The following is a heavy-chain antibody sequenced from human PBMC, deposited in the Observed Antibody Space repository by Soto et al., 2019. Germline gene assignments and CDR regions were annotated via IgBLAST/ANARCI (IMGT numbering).Heavy chain of an antibody. CDR2: MNPNSGNT. Sequence: ASVKVSCKASGYTFTSYDINWVRQATGQGLEWMGWMNPNSGNTGYAQKFQGRVTMTRNTSISTAYMELSSLRSEDTAVYYCARVRGTRYSGYDDFDYWGQGTLVTVSS. CDR1: GYTFTSYD. J-gene: IGHJ4*02. V-gene: IGHV1-8*01. CDR3: ARVRGTRYSGYDDFDY. D-gene: IGHD5-12*01.